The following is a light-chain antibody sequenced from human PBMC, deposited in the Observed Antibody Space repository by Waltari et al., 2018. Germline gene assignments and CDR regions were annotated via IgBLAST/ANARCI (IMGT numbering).Light chain of an antibody. J-gene: IGKJ2*01. CDR1: QSISDW. CDR2: DAY. V-gene: IGKV1-5*01. CDR3: QQYNDWST. Sequence: DIQMTQSPSTLSASVGDRVTITCRASQSISDWLAWYQQKPGKAPKLLIYDAYTLESGVPSRFSGSGSGTEFTLTISSLQPDACATYYCQQYNDWSTFGQGTKLEI.